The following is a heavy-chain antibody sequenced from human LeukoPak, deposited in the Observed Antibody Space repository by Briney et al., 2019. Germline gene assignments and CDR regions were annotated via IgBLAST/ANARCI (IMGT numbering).Heavy chain of an antibody. V-gene: IGHV3-21*01. CDR1: GFTFSPYN. Sequence: NTGGSLRLSCAASGFTFSPYNMNWVRQAPGKGLEWVSAISSSSSYIYYADSVKGRFTISRDNAKNSLYLQMNSLRAEDTAVYYCARGGEYCGGDCYGIDYWGQGTLVTVSS. D-gene: IGHD2-21*01. CDR2: ISSSSSYI. CDR3: ARGGEYCGGDCYGIDY. J-gene: IGHJ4*02.